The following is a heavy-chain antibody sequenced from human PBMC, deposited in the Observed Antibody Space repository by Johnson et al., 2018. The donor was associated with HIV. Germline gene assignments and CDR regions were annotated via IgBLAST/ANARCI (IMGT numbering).Heavy chain of an antibody. Sequence: VQLVESGGGLVQPGGSLRLSCAASGFTFSSYWMNWVRQAPGKGLEWVANIKQDGSEIYYVDSVKGRFTISRDNAENSLYLQMNSLRGEDTAVYYCARGDYDYGDYVDAFDIWGQGTMVTVSS. CDR3: ARGDYDYGDYVDAFDI. CDR1: GFTFSSYW. CDR2: IKQDGSEI. V-gene: IGHV3-7*01. D-gene: IGHD4-17*01. J-gene: IGHJ3*02.